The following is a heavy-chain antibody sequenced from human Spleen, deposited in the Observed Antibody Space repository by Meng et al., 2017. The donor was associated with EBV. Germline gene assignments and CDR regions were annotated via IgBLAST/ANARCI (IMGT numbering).Heavy chain of an antibody. CDR1: GDTLSELS. CDR3: ARGIRVSGAAGSTKRFDP. J-gene: IGHJ5*02. Sequence: QVQLVQSGAEVKKPGASGKVAGKVSGDTLSELSMPWVRQAPGRGLEWMGGFDAEEGETIYAQKFQGRATMTEDTSTDTAYMELSSLRSEDTAVYYCARGIRVSGAAGSTKRFDPWGQGTLVTVSS. CDR2: FDAEEGET. V-gene: IGHV1-24*01. D-gene: IGHD6-13*01.